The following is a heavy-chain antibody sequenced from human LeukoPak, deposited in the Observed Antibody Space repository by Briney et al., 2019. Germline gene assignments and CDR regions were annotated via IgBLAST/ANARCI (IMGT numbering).Heavy chain of an antibody. J-gene: IGHJ6*02. CDR2: IYCGGST. CDR1: GFTVSSNY. D-gene: IGHD6-6*01. V-gene: IGHV3-66*01. CDR3: ARDSIEYSSSSLYYYGMDV. Sequence: GGSLRLSCAASGFTVSSNYMSWVRQAPGKGLEWVSVIYCGGSTYYADSVKGRFTISRDNSKNTLYLQMNSLRAEDTAVYYCARDSIEYSSSSLYYYGMDVWGQGTTVTVSS.